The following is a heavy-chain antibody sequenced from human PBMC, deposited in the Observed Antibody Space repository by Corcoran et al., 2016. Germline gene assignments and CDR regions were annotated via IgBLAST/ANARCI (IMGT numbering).Heavy chain of an antibody. J-gene: IGHJ4*02. CDR3: AKGKSSGNTASSDY. D-gene: IGHD6-19*01. CDR1: GFSFDDYT. CDR2: ITWAGTAT. V-gene: IGHV3-43*01. Sequence: EVRLVESGGVVVQPGGSLRLSCAVSGFSFDDYTMHWVRQAPGKGLEWVSLITWAGTATYYSDSVKGRFIISRDNSKSSRYLEMNSLTNEDTALYYCAKGKSSGNTASSDYWGQGTLVTVSS.